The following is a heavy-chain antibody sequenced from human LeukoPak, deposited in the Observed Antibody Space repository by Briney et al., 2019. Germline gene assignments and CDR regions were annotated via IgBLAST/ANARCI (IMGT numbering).Heavy chain of an antibody. Sequence: PSETLSLTCTASGGSISSYYWSWIRQPPGKGLEWIGYIYYSGSTNYNPSLKSRVTISVDTSKNQFSLKLSSVTAADTAVYYCATNLPSTESFDIWGQGTMVTVSS. V-gene: IGHV4-59*01. D-gene: IGHD2-8*01. CDR1: GGSISSYY. CDR2: IYYSGST. CDR3: ATNLPSTESFDI. J-gene: IGHJ3*02.